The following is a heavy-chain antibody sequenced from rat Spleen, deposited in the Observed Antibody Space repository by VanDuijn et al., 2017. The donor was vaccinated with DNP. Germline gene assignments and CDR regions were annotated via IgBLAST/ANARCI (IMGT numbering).Heavy chain of an antibody. CDR3: ARESAY. CDR2: ISTRGGDT. J-gene: IGHJ2*01. D-gene: IGHD3-1*01. V-gene: IGHV5S23*01. Sequence: EVQLVESGGGLVQPGRSLKLSCAASGFTFSNYDMAWVRQAPTKGLEWVASISTRGGDTYYGDSVKGRFTVSRDNAKSTLYLQMDSLRSEDTATYYCARESAYWGQGVMVTVSS. CDR1: GFTFSNYD.